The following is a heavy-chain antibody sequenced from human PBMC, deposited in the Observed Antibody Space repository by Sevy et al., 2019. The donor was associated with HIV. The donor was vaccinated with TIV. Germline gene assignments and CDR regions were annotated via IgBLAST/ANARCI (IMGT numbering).Heavy chain of an antibody. J-gene: IGHJ4*02. CDR1: GFTVSSNY. CDR2: IYSGGST. CDR3: ARAGRRYSSSWYDY. Sequence: GSLRLSCAASGFTVSSNYMSWVRQAPGKGLEWVSVIYSGGSTYYADSVKGRFTISRDNSKNTLYLQMNSLRAEDTAVYYCARAGRRYSSSWYDYWGQGTLVTVSS. D-gene: IGHD6-13*01. V-gene: IGHV3-53*01.